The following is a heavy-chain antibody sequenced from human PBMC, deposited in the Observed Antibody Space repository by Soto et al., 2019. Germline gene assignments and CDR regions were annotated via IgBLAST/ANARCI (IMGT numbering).Heavy chain of an antibody. J-gene: IGHJ4*02. CDR1: GGTFSSYA. V-gene: IGHV1-69*13. Sequence: EASVNVSCKAFGGTFSSYAISWVRQAPGQGLEWMGGIIPIFGTANYAQKFQGRVTITADESTSTAYMELSSLRSEDTAVYYCARLYSSSWPTPYWGQGTLVTVSS. CDR2: IIPIFGTA. CDR3: ARLYSSSWPTPY. D-gene: IGHD6-13*01.